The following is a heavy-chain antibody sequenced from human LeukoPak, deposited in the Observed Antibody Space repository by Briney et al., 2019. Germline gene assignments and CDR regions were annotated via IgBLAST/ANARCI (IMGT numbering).Heavy chain of an antibody. J-gene: IGHJ4*02. CDR1: GFTVSRNY. V-gene: IGHV3-66*01. D-gene: IGHD3-16*01. CDR3: AVERGGGSYVFDS. CDR2: IYSGGTT. Sequence: GGSLRLSCAASGFTVSRNYMSWVRQAPGKGLEWVSVIYSGGTTYYADSVKGRFTISRDTSKNTLFLQMNSARDEDEAVYYCAVERGGGSYVFDSWGQGTLVTVSS.